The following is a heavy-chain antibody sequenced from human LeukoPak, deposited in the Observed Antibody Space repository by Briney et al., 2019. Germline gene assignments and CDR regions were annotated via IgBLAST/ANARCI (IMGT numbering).Heavy chain of an antibody. V-gene: IGHV3-21*01. J-gene: IGHJ4*02. CDR2: ISSSSSYI. CDR3: ARESAVAGIDY. Sequence: GGSLRLSCAASGFTFSSYSMNWVRQAPGKRLEWVSSISSSSSYIYYADSVKGRFTISRDNAKNSLYLQMNSLRAEDTAVYYCARESAVAGIDYWGQGTLVTVSS. D-gene: IGHD6-19*01. CDR1: GFTFSSYS.